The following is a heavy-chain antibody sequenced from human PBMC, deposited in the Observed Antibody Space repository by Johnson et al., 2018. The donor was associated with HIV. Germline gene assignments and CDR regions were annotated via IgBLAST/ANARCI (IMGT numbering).Heavy chain of an antibody. Sequence: VQLVESGGGVVQPGRSLRLSCAASGFTFSNYGMHWVSQAPGKGLEWVAVITFEGSDKYYADSVKGRVTISRDDSKNTLYLRLNSLRPEDSAVYYCAKDVSVVTPSGSFDIWGQGTRVTVSS. CDR2: ITFEGSDK. J-gene: IGHJ3*02. D-gene: IGHD4-23*01. CDR1: GFTFSNYG. CDR3: AKDVSVVTPSGSFDI. V-gene: IGHV3-30*18.